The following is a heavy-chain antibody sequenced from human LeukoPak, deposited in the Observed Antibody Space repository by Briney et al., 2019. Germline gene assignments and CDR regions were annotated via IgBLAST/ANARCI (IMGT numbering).Heavy chain of an antibody. D-gene: IGHD4-17*01. J-gene: IGHJ3*02. CDR2: INHSGST. CDR3: ARYPDYGDYMGVGAFDI. CDR1: GGSFSSYY. V-gene: IGHV4-34*01. Sequence: SETMSLTCAVYGGSFSSYYCSWIRQPPGEGLEWIGEINHSGSTNYNPSLKSRVTISVDTSKNQFSLKLSSVTAADTAVYYCARYPDYGDYMGVGAFDIWGQGTMVPVSS.